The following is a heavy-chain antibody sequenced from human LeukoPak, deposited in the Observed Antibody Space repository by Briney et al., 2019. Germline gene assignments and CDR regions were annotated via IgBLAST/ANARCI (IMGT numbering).Heavy chain of an antibody. J-gene: IGHJ6*03. V-gene: IGHV4-59*01. CDR2: IYYSGST. Sequence: SETLSLTCTVSGGSISSYYWSWIRQLPGKGLEWIGYIYYSGSTNYNPSLKSRVTISVDTSKNQFSLKLSSVTAADTAVYYCARSSEGRYYYDSSGYSYYYYYMDVWGKGTTVTISS. CDR1: GGSISSYY. CDR3: ARSSEGRYYYDSSGYSYYYYYMDV. D-gene: IGHD3-22*01.